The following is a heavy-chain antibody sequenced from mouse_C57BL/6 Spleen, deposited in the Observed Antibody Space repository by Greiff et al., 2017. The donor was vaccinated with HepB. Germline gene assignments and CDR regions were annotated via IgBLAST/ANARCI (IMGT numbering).Heavy chain of an antibody. CDR1: GYTFTSYW. CDR3: ARSTMVTDWYFDV. D-gene: IGHD2-2*01. J-gene: IGHJ1*03. V-gene: IGHV1-7*01. Sequence: QVQLQQSGAELAKPGASVKLSCKASGYTFTSYWMHWVKQRPGQGLEWIGDINPSSGYTKYNQKFKDKATLTTDKSSSTAYMQLSSLTYEDSAVYHCARSTMVTDWYFDVWGTGTTVTVSS. CDR2: INPSSGYT.